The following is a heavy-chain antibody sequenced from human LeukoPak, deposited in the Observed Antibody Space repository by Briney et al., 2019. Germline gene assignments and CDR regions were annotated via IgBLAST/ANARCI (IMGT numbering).Heavy chain of an antibody. CDR2: INPNSGGT. Sequence: ASVKVSCKASGYTFTSYGISWVRQAPGQGLEWMGWINPNSGGTNYAQKFQGRVTMTRDTSISTAYMELSRLRSDDTAVYYCARSESVWGSYDYWGQGTLVTVSS. D-gene: IGHD3-16*01. CDR3: ARSESVWGSYDY. CDR1: GYTFTSYG. J-gene: IGHJ4*02. V-gene: IGHV1-2*02.